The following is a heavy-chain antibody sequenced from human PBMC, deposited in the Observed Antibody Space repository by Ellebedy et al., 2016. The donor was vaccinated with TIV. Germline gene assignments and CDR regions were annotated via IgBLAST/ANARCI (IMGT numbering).Heavy chain of an antibody. CDR2: IYYSGST. Sequence: MPSETLSLTCTVSGGSISSYYWSWIRQPPGKGLEWIGYIYYSGSTNYNPSLKSRVTISVDTSKNQFSLKLSSVTAADKAVYYCARGQGSGWFHLGAFDIWGQGTMVTVSS. D-gene: IGHD6-19*01. J-gene: IGHJ3*02. V-gene: IGHV4-59*08. CDR3: ARGQGSGWFHLGAFDI. CDR1: GGSISSYY.